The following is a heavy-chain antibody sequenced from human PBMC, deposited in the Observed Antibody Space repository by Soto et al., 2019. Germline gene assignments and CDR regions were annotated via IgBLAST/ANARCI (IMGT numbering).Heavy chain of an antibody. Sequence: GGSLRLSCAASGFTFSTYSMNWVRQAPGKGLEWVSYISSSSSTIFYTDSVKGRFTASRDNAKNSLYLQMNSLRAEDTAVYYCARRGSGSYYDYWGQGTLVTVSS. CDR2: ISSSSSTI. J-gene: IGHJ4*02. V-gene: IGHV3-48*01. CDR1: GFTFSTYS. CDR3: ARRGSGSYYDY. D-gene: IGHD1-26*01.